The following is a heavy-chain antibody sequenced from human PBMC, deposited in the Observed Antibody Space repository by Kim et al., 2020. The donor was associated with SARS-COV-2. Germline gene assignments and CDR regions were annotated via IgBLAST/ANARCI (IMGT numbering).Heavy chain of an antibody. Sequence: GGSLRLSCAASGFTVSNNYMNWVRQAPGKGLDWVSTIHSGGDTYYADSVKGRFTISRDNSKNTLYLQMNSLRAEDTAVYYCARHTWGVGFDPWDQGALVT. V-gene: IGHV3-66*04. CDR3: ARHTWGVGFDP. CDR2: IHSGGDT. J-gene: IGHJ5*02. D-gene: IGHD3-16*01. CDR1: GFTVSNNY.